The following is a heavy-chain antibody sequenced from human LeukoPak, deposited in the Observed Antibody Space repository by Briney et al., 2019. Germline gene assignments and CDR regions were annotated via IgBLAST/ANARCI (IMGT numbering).Heavy chain of an antibody. CDR1: GYSISSGYY. CDR2: IYHSGST. V-gene: IGHV4-38-2*02. Sequence: SETLSLTCTASGYSISSGYYWGWIRQPPGKGLEWIGSIYHSGSTYYNPSLKSRVTISVDTSKNQFSLKLSSVTAADTAVYYCARESEVVGDWFDPWGQGTLVTVSS. J-gene: IGHJ5*02. D-gene: IGHD3-22*01. CDR3: ARESEVVGDWFDP.